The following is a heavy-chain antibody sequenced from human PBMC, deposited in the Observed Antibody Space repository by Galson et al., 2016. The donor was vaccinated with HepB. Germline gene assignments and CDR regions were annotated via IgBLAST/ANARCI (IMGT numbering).Heavy chain of an antibody. J-gene: IGHJ6*02. V-gene: IGHV5-51*01. Sequence: QSGAEVKKPGESLKISCKGSGYNFATYWIGWVRQMPGKGLEWMGIMYPGDSDTRYSPSFQGQVTISADKSISTAYLQWSSLRASDTAMYYCVKRAVAGDYYYYGMDVWGQGTTVTVS. CDR1: GYNFATYW. CDR2: MYPGDSDT. D-gene: IGHD6-19*01. CDR3: VKRAVAGDYYYYGMDV.